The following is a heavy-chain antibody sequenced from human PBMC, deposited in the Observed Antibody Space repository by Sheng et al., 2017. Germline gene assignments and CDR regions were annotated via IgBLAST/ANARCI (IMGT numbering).Heavy chain of an antibody. CDR1: GYSFTTYW. CDR2: IYPGDSDS. J-gene: IGHJ2*01. CDR3: ARRSLSYWYFDL. V-gene: IGHV5-51*03. Sequence: EVQLVQSGAEVKKSGESLRISCEGSGYSFTTYWIGWVRQMPGKGLEWMGIIYPGDSDSRYSPSFQGHVTISADKSISTAYLQWGSLKASDTAMYYCARRSLSYWYFDLWGRGTLVTV.